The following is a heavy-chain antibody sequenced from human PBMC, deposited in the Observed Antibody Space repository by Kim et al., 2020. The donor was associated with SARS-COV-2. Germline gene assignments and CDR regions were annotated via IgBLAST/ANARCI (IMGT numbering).Heavy chain of an antibody. Sequence: ASVKVSCKASGYTFTGYYMHWVRQAPGQGLEWMGRINPNSGGTNYAQKFQGRVTMTRDTSISTAYMELSRLRSDDTAVYYCARDGYYDFWSGYSDAFDIWGQGTMVTVSS. V-gene: IGHV1-2*06. CDR2: INPNSGGT. D-gene: IGHD3-3*01. CDR3: ARDGYYDFWSGYSDAFDI. CDR1: GYTFTGYY. J-gene: IGHJ3*02.